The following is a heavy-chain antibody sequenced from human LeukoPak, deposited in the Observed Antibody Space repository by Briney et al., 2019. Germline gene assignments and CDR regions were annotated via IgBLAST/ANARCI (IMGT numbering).Heavy chain of an antibody. V-gene: IGHV4-4*07. CDR2: IYTSGST. CDR3: ARDPSAVAGYFDY. CDR1: GGPVISYY. J-gene: IGHJ4*02. D-gene: IGHD6-19*01. Sequence: SETLSLTCSVSGGPVISYYWNWIRQPAGKGLEWIGRIYTSGSTNYNPSLKSRVTVSADTSKNQISLELSSVTAADTAVYYCARDPSAVAGYFDYWGQGTLVTVSS.